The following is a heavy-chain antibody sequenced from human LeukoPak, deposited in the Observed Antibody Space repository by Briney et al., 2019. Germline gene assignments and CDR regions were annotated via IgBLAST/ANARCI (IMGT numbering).Heavy chain of an antibody. CDR3: AKSGYYSGGGFDY. CDR1: GFTFDDYA. Sequence: GGSLRLSCAASGFTFDDYAMHWVRQAPGKGLEWVSGISWNSGSIGYADSVKGRFTISRDNAKNSLYPQMNSLRAEDTALYYCAKSGYYSGGGFDYWGQGTLVTVSS. J-gene: IGHJ4*02. D-gene: IGHD3-22*01. CDR2: ISWNSGSI. V-gene: IGHV3-9*01.